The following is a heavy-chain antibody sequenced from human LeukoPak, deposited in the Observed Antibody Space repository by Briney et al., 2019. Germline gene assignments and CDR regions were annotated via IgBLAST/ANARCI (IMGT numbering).Heavy chain of an antibody. V-gene: IGHV3-30*18. D-gene: IGHD6-13*01. CDR2: IAYDGNIK. CDR3: AKESKTGYSTSSYFDY. CDR1: GCTFSSYG. J-gene: IGHJ4*02. Sequence: GGSLRLSCAASGCTFSSYGMHWVRKAPGKVLEWVAVIAYDGNIKYYADSVKGRFTISRDSSKNTLYLQMDSLRVEDTAVYYCAKESKTGYSTSSYFDYWGQGTLVTVSS.